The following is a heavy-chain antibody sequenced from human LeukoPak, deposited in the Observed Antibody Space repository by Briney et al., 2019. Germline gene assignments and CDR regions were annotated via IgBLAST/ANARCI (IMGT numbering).Heavy chain of an antibody. J-gene: IGHJ1*01. CDR1: GDSVSRSDSY. D-gene: IGHD3-22*01. Sequence: SETLSLXCSVSGDSVSRSDSYWDWIRQPPGKGLEWIGTIYYSGITYYSPSLKSRVTMSVDPSNNQFSLNLRSVTAADTALYYCARRRYYDGSGYLEWGQGTLLSVSS. CDR2: IYYSGIT. CDR3: ARRRYYDGSGYLE. V-gene: IGHV4-39*01.